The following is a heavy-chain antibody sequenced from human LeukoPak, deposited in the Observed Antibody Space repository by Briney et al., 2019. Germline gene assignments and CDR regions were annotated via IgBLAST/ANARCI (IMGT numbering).Heavy chain of an antibody. Sequence: PGGSLRLSCAASGFTFSSYSMNWVRQAPGKGLGWVSSISSSSSYIYYADSVKGRFTISRDNAKNSLYLQMNSLRAEDTAVYYCARVHVAARPLYYYYYMDVWGKGTTVTVSS. CDR2: ISSSSSYI. CDR1: GFTFSSYS. D-gene: IGHD6-6*01. CDR3: ARVHVAARPLYYYYYMDV. V-gene: IGHV3-21*01. J-gene: IGHJ6*03.